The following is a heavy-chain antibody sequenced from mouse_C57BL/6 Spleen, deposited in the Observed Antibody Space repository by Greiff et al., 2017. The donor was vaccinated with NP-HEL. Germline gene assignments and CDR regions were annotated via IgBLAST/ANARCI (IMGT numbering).Heavy chain of an antibody. CDR3: AREDDYDVTFAY. V-gene: IGHV3-6*01. CDR2: ISYDGSN. J-gene: IGHJ3*01. CDR1: GYSITSGYY. Sequence: EVQRVESGPGLVKPSQSLSLTCSVTGYSITSGYYWNWIRQFPGNKLEWMGYISYDGSNNYNPSLKNRISITRDTSKNQFFLKLNSVTTEDTATYYCAREDDYDVTFAYWGQGTLVTVSA. D-gene: IGHD2-4*01.